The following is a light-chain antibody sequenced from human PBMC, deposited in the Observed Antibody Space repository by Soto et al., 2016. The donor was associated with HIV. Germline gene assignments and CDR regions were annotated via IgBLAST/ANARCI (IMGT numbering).Light chain of an antibody. CDR2: GSQ. CDR1: QNIGSR. CDR3: QKYNGAPALT. V-gene: IGKV1-39*01. Sequence: DIHLTQSPFFVSGYVGDTVTITCRTSQNIGSRLNWYQQKAGEVPRLLIYGSQTLESGVPSRFVGSGSETSFSLTLRGLKTEDSATYYCQKYNGAPALTFGGGTKVEIK. J-gene: IGKJ4*01.